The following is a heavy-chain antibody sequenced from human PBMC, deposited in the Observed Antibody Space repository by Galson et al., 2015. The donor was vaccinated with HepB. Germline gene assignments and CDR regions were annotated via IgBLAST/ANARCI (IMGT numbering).Heavy chain of an antibody. CDR3: ARDVITVTTHWYFDL. D-gene: IGHD4-11*01. CDR1: GFTFSSYN. J-gene: IGHJ2*01. Sequence: SLRLSCAASGFTFSSYNMNWVRQAPGKGLEWVSYISSSSGNIYYADSVKGRFSISRDNAKNSLYLQMNSLRAGDTAVYYCARDVITVTTHWYFDLWGRGTLVTVSS. CDR2: ISSSSGNI. V-gene: IGHV3-48*01.